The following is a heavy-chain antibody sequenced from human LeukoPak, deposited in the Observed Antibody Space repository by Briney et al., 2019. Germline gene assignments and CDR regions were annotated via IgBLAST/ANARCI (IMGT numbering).Heavy chain of an antibody. Sequence: GGSLRLSCAASGFTFDDYGMSWVRQAPGKGLEWVSGINWNGGSTGYADSVKGRFTISRGNSKNSFYLQMSSLRAEDTGVFYCARDVAYSAFDYWGQGTLVTVSS. V-gene: IGHV3-20*04. J-gene: IGHJ4*02. CDR2: INWNGGST. CDR3: ARDVAYSAFDY. D-gene: IGHD2-21*01. CDR1: GFTFDDYG.